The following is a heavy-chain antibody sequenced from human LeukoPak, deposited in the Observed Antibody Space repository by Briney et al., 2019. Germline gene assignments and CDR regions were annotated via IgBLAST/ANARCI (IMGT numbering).Heavy chain of an antibody. D-gene: IGHD5-18*01. Sequence: SETLSLTCDVSRYSINSGYYWGWIRQSPGKGLEWVASIYQSGRTFYNPSLQSRVTISVDTSKNQFSVKLTSVTAADTALYYCATVGGYSYGYLKYWGQGILVTVSP. J-gene: IGHJ4*02. CDR3: ATVGGYSYGYLKY. CDR2: IYQSGRT. CDR1: RYSINSGYY. V-gene: IGHV4-38-2*01.